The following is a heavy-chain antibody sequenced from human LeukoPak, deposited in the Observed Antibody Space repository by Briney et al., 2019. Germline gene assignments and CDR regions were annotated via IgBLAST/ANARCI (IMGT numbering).Heavy chain of an antibody. CDR3: ARGRYSGSYTLFDY. V-gene: IGHV1-46*01. D-gene: IGHD1-26*01. J-gene: IGHJ4*02. CDR1: GYTFTNNY. CDR2: INPRGDNT. Sequence: ASVKVSCKASGYTFTNNYMHWVRQAPGQGLEWMGLINPRGDNTWYAQKFQGRVSMTTDTSTSTAYLELRSLKSDDTAMYYCARGRYSGSYTLFDYWGQGILVTVSS.